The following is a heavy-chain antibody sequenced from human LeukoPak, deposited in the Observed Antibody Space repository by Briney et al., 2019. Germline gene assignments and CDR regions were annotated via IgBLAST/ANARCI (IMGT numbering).Heavy chain of an antibody. D-gene: IGHD1-26*01. V-gene: IGHV3-64*01. CDR2: ISSNGGST. CDR1: GFTFSSYA. CDR3: ASAPYSGSYYQRNYFDY. J-gene: IGHJ4*02. Sequence: GGSLRLSCAASGFTFSSYAMHWVRQAPGKGLEYVSAISSNGGSTYYANSVKGRFTISRDNPKNTLYLQMGSLRAEDMAVYYCASAPYSGSYYQRNYFDYWGQGTLVTVSS.